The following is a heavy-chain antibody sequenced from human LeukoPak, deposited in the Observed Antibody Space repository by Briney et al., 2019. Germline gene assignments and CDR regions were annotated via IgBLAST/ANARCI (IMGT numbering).Heavy chain of an antibody. CDR1: GFTFSSYG. V-gene: IGHV3-30*18. Sequence: GGSLRLYCAASGFTFSSYGMHWVRQAPGKGLQWAAVISYDGSNKYFADSVKGRFTISRDNSKNTLYLQMNRLRAEDTAVYYCAKVLSGLRYFDWLSDAFDIWGQGTMVTVSS. CDR3: AKVLSGLRYFDWLSDAFDI. CDR2: ISYDGSNK. D-gene: IGHD3-9*01. J-gene: IGHJ3*02.